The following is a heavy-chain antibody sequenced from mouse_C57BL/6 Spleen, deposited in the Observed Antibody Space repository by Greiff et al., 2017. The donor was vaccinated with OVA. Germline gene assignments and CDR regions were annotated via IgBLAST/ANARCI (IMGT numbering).Heavy chain of an antibody. D-gene: IGHD4-1*01. Sequence: QVQLQQSGAELVKPGASVKISCKASGYAFSSYWMNWVKQRPGKGLEWIGQIYPGDGDTNYNGKFKGKATLTADKSSSTAYMQLSSLTSEDSAVYFCARGTGTRWYFDVWGTGTTVTVSS. J-gene: IGHJ1*03. CDR3: ARGTGTRWYFDV. V-gene: IGHV1-80*01. CDR1: GYAFSSYW. CDR2: IYPGDGDT.